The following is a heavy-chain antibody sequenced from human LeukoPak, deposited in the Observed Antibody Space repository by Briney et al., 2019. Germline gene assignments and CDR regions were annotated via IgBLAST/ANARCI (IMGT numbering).Heavy chain of an antibody. CDR1: GYTLTELS. CDR2: FDPEDGET. D-gene: IGHD2-2*01. J-gene: IGHJ5*02. CDR3: ATEAYCSSTSCPPKTNWFDP. Sequence: ALVKVSCKVSGYTLTELSMHWVRQAPGKGLEWMGGFDPEDGETIYAQKFQGRVTVTEDTSTDTAYMELSSLRSEDTAVYYCATEAYCSSTSCPPKTNWFDPWGQGTLVTVSS. V-gene: IGHV1-24*01.